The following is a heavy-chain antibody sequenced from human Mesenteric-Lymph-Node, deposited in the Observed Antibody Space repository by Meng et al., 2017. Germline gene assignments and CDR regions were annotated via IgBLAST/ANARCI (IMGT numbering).Heavy chain of an antibody. CDR2: IYYSGST. CDR3: AREGRSHQVGVSVY. Sequence: VQLAGSGPGLGNPSTTLSPTCTVSGGSIRSGGYYWSWIRQHPGKGLEWIGYIYYSGSTYYNPSLKSRVTISVDTSKNQFSLKLRFVTAADTAVYYCAREGRSHQVGVSVYWGQGNLVTVSS. J-gene: IGHJ4*02. D-gene: IGHD2-21*01. V-gene: IGHV4-30-4*08. CDR1: GGSIRSGGYY.